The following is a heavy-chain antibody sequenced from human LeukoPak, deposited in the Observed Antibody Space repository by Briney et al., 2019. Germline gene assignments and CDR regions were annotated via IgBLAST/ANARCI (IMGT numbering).Heavy chain of an antibody. CDR3: ATKESRFLEWLPIPRSYFDH. D-gene: IGHD3-3*01. CDR1: GGSISSSSYY. J-gene: IGHJ4*02. Sequence: PSETLSLTCTVSGGSISSSSYYWGWIRQPPGKGLEWIGSIYYSGSTYYNPSLKSRVTLSLDTPKTQFSLKLSSVTAADTAVYYCATKESRFLEWLPIPRSYFDHWGQGTLVTVSS. CDR2: IYYSGST. V-gene: IGHV4-39*07.